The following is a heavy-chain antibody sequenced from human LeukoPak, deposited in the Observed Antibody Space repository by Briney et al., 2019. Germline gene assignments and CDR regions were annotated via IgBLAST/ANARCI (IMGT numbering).Heavy chain of an antibody. Sequence: GASVKVSCKASGYTLTGYYMHWVRQAPGQGLEWMGWINPNSGGTNYAQKFQGRVTMTRDTSISTAYMELSRLRSDDTAVYYCARGYSYYDSSGEDYYYTDVWGKGTTVTVSS. J-gene: IGHJ6*03. CDR2: INPNSGGT. V-gene: IGHV1-2*02. CDR1: GYTLTGYY. D-gene: IGHD3-22*01. CDR3: ARGYSYYDSSGEDYYYTDV.